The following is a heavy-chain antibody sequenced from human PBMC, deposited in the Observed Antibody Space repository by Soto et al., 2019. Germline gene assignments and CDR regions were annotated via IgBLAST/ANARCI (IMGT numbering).Heavy chain of an antibody. V-gene: IGHV3-30-3*01. D-gene: IGHD6-13*01. CDR2: ISYDGSNK. CDR3: ARDYSSTVHYYYGKDV. Sequence: QVQLVESGGGVVQPGRSLRLSCAASGFTFSSYAMHWVRQAPGKGLEWVAVISYDGSNKYYADSVKGRFTISRDNSKNTLYLQMNSLRAEDTAVYYCARDYSSTVHYYYGKDVWGQGTTVTVSS. CDR1: GFTFSSYA. J-gene: IGHJ6*02.